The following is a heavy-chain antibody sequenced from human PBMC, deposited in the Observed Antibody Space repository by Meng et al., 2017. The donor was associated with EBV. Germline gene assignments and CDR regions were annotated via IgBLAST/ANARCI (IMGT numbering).Heavy chain of an antibody. CDR1: RGTFSNYA. D-gene: IGHD6-13*01. V-gene: IGHV1-69*19. Sequence: QEQLVQSGAEVKKPGSSVKVSCKAARGTFSNYAISWVRQAPGQGLEWMGGIIPIFGTANYAQRFKGRVKITADESTNTAYMELSSLRSEDTAVYFCARRPLAYSSSNYWLDPWGQGTLVTVSS. J-gene: IGHJ5*02. CDR2: IIPIFGTA. CDR3: ARRPLAYSSSNYWLDP.